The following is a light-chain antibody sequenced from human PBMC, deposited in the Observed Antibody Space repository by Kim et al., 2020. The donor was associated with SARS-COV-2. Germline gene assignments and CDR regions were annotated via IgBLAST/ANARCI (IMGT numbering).Light chain of an antibody. CDR3: TSYTTSGTEV. J-gene: IGLJ1*01. Sequence: QSALTQPASVSGSPGQSIIISCTGTSSDVGGYNYVSWYQQHPGKAPKLMIYDVSNRPSGVSNRFSGSKSGNTASLTISGLQAEDEADYYCTSYTTSGTEVFGTGTKVTVL. V-gene: IGLV2-14*03. CDR1: SSDVGGYNY. CDR2: DVS.